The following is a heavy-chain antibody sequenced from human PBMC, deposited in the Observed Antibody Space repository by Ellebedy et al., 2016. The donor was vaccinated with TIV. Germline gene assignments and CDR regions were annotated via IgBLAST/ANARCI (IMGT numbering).Heavy chain of an antibody. CDR2: IDFSGTGT. CDR1: GFTFSIAG. D-gene: IGHD3-10*01. V-gene: IGHV3-48*02. Sequence: GESLKISXGASGFTFSIAGMTWVRQAPGKGLEWVATIDFSGTGTYYADSVKGRFTISRDNAKNSLYLQMNSLRDEDTAVYYCARAPITMVRGVITHYYYYGMDVWGQGTTVTVSS. CDR3: ARAPITMVRGVITHYYYYGMDV. J-gene: IGHJ6*02.